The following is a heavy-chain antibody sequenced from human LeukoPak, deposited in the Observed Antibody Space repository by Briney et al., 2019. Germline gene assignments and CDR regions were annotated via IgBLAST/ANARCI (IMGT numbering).Heavy chain of an antibody. CDR3: TTDSYCSTTTCYASSNYYYGLDA. CDR2: IYRNADGGTT. V-gene: IGHV3-15*05. D-gene: IGHD2-2*01. J-gene: IGHJ6*02. Sequence: GGSLRLSCAASGFTFSNAWMTWVRQAPGKGLEWVGRIYRNADGGTTDYAAPVKGRFTISRDDSKNTLYLQMNSLKAEDTAVYYCTTDSYCSTTTCYASSNYYYGLDAWGQGTSVTVSS. CDR1: GFTFSNAW.